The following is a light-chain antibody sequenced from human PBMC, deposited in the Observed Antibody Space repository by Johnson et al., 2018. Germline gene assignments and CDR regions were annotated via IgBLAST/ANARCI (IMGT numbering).Light chain of an antibody. V-gene: IGLV1-51*02. Sequence: QSVLTQPPSVSAAPGQKVTISCSGSSSNIGNNYVSWYQQLPGTAPKLLIYENNKRPSGIPDRFSGSKSGTSATLGITGLQTGDAADYYFGTWDSSLRAGNVFGTGTKVTVL. CDR2: ENN. J-gene: IGLJ1*01. CDR1: SSNIGNNY. CDR3: GTWDSSLRAGNV.